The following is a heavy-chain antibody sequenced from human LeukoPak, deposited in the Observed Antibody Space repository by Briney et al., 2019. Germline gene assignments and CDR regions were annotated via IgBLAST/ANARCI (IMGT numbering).Heavy chain of an antibody. J-gene: IGHJ4*02. CDR1: GFTFSGST. V-gene: IGHV3-30*04. D-gene: IGHD6-19*01. Sequence: PGRSLRLSCAGSGFTFSGSTIHRVPQGPRKGLGGVAVISYDGRSKYYADSVKGGFTISSDNSKNTRYLQMSGLRAEDTALYCCSKVSGWYAPFYYWGQGTLV. CDR3: SKVSGWYAPFYY. CDR2: ISYDGRSK.